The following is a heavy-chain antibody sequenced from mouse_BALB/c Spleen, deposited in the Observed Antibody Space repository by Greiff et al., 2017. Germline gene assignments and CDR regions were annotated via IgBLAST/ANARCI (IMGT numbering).Heavy chain of an antibody. V-gene: IGHV1-5*01. CDR2: IYPGNSDS. CDR3: ARSGYDDACYYAMDY. Sequence: EVQLQQSGTVLARPGASVTMSCKASGYSFTSYWMHWVKQRPGQGLEWIGAIYPGNSDSSYNPKFKGKAKLTAVTSASTAYVELSSLTNEDSAVYYCARSGYDDACYYAMDYWGQGTSVTVSS. CDR1: GYSFTSYW. J-gene: IGHJ4*01. D-gene: IGHD2-2*01.